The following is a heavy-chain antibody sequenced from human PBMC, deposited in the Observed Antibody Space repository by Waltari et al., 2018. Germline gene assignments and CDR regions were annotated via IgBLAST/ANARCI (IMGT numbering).Heavy chain of an antibody. Sequence: QVQLQLSGPGLVKPSQTPSLTFSISGARVSSNNPAWNWIRQSPSRGLEWLGRTYYRSKWYNDYATSMKSRITINPDTSKNQFSLQLNSVTPEDTAVYYCARDLSGSGWSHVDYWGQGTLVTVSS. CDR2: TYYRSKWYN. J-gene: IGHJ4*01. V-gene: IGHV6-1*01. CDR3: ARDLSGSGWSHVDY. CDR1: GARVSSNNPA. D-gene: IGHD6-19*01.